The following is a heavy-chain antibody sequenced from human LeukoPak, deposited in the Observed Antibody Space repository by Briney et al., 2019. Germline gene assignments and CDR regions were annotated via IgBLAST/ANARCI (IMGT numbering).Heavy chain of an antibody. D-gene: IGHD5-18*01. Sequence: GGSLRLSCAASGFTFSNAWMSWVRQAPGKGLEWVANINQDGSEKYYVDSVKGRFTISRDNAKNSLYLQMSSLRAEDTVVYYCARARRGYSYGYYYYMDVWGKGTTVTVSS. J-gene: IGHJ6*03. V-gene: IGHV3-7*01. CDR3: ARARRGYSYGYYYYMDV. CDR1: GFTFSNAW. CDR2: INQDGSEK.